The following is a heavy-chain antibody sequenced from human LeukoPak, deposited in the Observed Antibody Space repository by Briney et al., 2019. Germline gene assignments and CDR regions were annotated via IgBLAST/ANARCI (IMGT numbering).Heavy chain of an antibody. Sequence: GGSLRLSCAASGFTFSSYAMSWVRQAPGKGLEWVSAISGSGGSTYYADSVKGRFTISRDNSKNTLYLQMNSLRAEDTAVYYCAKDRVGETRSLSAGDCWGQGTLVTVSS. CDR3: AKDRVGETRSLSAGDC. D-gene: IGHD3-10*01. CDR1: GFTFSSYA. V-gene: IGHV3-23*01. J-gene: IGHJ4*02. CDR2: ISGSGGST.